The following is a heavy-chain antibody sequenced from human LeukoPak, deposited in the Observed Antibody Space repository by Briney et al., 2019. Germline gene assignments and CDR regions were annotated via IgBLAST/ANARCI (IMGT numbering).Heavy chain of an antibody. CDR1: GFTFSSYW. Sequence: GGSLRLACAASGFTFSSYWMSWVRQAPGKGLEWVANIKQDGSEKYYVDSVKGRFTISRDNSKNTLYLQMKTLRSEDTAVYYCGYYNSGSYTPDSWGQGTQVTVSS. CDR2: IKQDGSEK. D-gene: IGHD3-10*01. CDR3: GYYNSGSYTPDS. J-gene: IGHJ5*01. V-gene: IGHV3-7*01.